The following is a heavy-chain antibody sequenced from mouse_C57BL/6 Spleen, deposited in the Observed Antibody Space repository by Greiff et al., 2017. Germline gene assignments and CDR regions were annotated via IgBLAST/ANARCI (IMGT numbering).Heavy chain of an antibody. CDR3: AILDSSGFLAY. Sequence: QVQLKQPGAELVKPGASVKVSCKASGYTFTSYWMHWVKQRPGQGLEWIGRIHPSDSDTNYNQKFKGKATLTVDKSSSTAYMQLSSLTSEDSAVYYCAILDSSGFLAYWGKGTLVTVSA. CDR1: GYTFTSYW. V-gene: IGHV1-74*01. D-gene: IGHD3-2*02. J-gene: IGHJ3*01. CDR2: IHPSDSDT.